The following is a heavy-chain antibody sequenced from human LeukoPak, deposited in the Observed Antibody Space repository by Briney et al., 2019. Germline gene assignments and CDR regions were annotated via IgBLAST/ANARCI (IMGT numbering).Heavy chain of an antibody. CDR3: AKDLEQQLDGYYFDY. V-gene: IGHV3-30*18. CDR2: ISYDGINK. Sequence: GGSLRLSCAASGFTFSSYGMHWVRQAPGKGLEWVAVISYDGINKYYADSVKGRFTISRDDSKNTLYLQMNSLRAEDTAVYYCAKDLEQQLDGYYFDYWGQGTLVTVSS. J-gene: IGHJ4*02. CDR1: GFTFSSYG. D-gene: IGHD6-13*01.